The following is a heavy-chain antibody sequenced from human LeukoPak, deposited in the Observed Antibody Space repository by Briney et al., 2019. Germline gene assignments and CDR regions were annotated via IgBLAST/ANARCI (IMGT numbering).Heavy chain of an antibody. D-gene: IGHD3-22*01. J-gene: IGHJ3*02. V-gene: IGHV3-30-3*01. CDR3: AKAGGDYYDSSDDAFDI. CDR1: GFTFSSHV. CDR2: ISENGNNK. Sequence: GGSLRLSCAASGFTFSSHVVQWVRQAPGKGLEWVAVISENGNNKYYADSVKGRFTVSRDNSKNTAYLQMNSLRAEDTAVYYCAKAGGDYYDSSDDAFDIWGQGTMVTVSS.